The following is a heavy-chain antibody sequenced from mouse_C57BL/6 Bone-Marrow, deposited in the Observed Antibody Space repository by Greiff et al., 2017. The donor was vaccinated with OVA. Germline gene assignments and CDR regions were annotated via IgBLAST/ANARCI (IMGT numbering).Heavy chain of an antibody. CDR1: GYSFTGYY. CDR2: INPSTGGT. J-gene: IGHJ3*01. D-gene: IGHD4-1*01. V-gene: IGHV1-42*01. CDR3: ARGGTSPFAY. Sequence: EVQVVESGPELVKPGASVKISCKASGYSFTGYYLNWVKQSPEQSLEWIGEINPSTGGTTYNQKFKAKATLTVDKSSSTAYMQLKSLTSEDSAVYYCARGGTSPFAYWGQGTLVTVSA.